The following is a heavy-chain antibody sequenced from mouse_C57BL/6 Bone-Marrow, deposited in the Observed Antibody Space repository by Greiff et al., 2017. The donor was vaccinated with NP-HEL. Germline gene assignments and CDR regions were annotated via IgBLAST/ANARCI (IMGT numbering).Heavy chain of an antibody. CDR2: ISSGGSYT. J-gene: IGHJ3*01. V-gene: IGHV5-6*01. CDR3: ARRYGSSSWFAY. Sequence: EVQLVESGGDLVKPGGSLKLSCAASGFTFSSYGLSWVRQTPDKRLEWVATISSGGSYTYYPDSVKGRFTISRDNATNTLYLQMSSLKSEDTAMYYCARRYGSSSWFAYWGQGTLVTVSA. CDR1: GFTFSSYG. D-gene: IGHD1-1*01.